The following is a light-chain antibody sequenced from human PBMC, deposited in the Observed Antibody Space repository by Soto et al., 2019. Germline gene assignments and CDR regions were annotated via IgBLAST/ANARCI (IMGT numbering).Light chain of an antibody. CDR2: VNSDGSH. V-gene: IGLV4-69*01. J-gene: IGLJ1*01. CDR3: QTWGTGNRV. Sequence: QSVLTQSPSASASLGASVKLTCTLSSGLSSNAIAWHQQQPEKGPRFLMKVNSDGSHIKGDGIPDRFSGSSSGAERYLTISSLQSEDEADYYCQTWGTGNRVFGTGTKVTVL. CDR1: SGLSSNA.